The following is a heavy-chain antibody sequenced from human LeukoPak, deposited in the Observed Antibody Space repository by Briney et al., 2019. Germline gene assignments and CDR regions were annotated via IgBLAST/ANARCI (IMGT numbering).Heavy chain of an antibody. CDR2: ISYDGSNK. V-gene: IGHV3-30-3*01. J-gene: IGHJ4*02. CDR3: ARDQEGAAAGTFDY. Sequence: GGSLRLSCAASGFTFSSYAMHWVRQAPGKGLEWVAVISYDGSNKYYADSVKGRFTISRDNSKNTLYLQMNSLRAEDTAVYYCARDQEGAAAGTFDYWGQGTLVTVS. CDR1: GFTFSSYA. D-gene: IGHD6-13*01.